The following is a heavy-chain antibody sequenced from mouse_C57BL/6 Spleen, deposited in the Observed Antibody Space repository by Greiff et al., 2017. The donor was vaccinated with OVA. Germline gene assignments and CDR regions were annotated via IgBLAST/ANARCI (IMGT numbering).Heavy chain of an antibody. CDR3: ARGYYGSSHWYFDV. D-gene: IGHD1-1*01. V-gene: IGHV1-59*01. Sequence: VQLQQSGAELVRPGTSVKLSCKASGYTFTSYWMHWVKQRPGQGLEWIGVIDPSDSYTNYNQKFKGKATLTVDTSSSTAYMQLSSLTSEDSAVYYCARGYYGSSHWYFDVWGTGTTVTVSS. J-gene: IGHJ1*03. CDR2: IDPSDSYT. CDR1: GYTFTSYW.